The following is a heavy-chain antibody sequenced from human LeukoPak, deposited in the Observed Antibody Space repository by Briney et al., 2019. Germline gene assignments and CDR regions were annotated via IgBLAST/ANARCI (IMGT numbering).Heavy chain of an antibody. V-gene: IGHV4-39*07. Sequence: SETLSLTCTVSGGSISSSSYYWGWIRQPPGKGLEWIGSIYYSGSTYYNPSLKSRVTISVDTSKNQFSLKLSSVTAADTAVYYCARDRIIGPFDYWGQGTLVTVSS. CDR2: IYYSGST. D-gene: IGHD3-10*01. CDR1: GGSISSSSYY. J-gene: IGHJ4*02. CDR3: ARDRIIGPFDY.